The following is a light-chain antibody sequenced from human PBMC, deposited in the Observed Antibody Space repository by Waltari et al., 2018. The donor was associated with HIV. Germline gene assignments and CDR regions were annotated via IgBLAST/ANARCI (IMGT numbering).Light chain of an antibody. CDR3: QKYVTTPRT. CDR2: GAK. CDR1: QYVLFSRNNTKH. J-gene: IGKJ1*01. Sequence: DFVLTQSPDSLAVSLRRRAPFNCKYSQYVLFSRNNTKHFTWEQRKPGQPPKLLIYGAKTRESAVPDRFTGTGYGTDFTLTISCLQAEDGVVYYGQKYVTTPRTFGQGTKVVIK. V-gene: IGKV4-1*01.